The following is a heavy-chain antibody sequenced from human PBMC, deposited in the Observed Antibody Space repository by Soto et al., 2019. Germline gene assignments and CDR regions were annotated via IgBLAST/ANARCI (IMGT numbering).Heavy chain of an antibody. CDR1: QFTVSSSY. D-gene: IGHD3-9*01. Sequence: EVQLVESGGGLVQPGGSLRLSCAASQFTVSSSYMSWVRQAPGKGLEWVSVIYSGDGTYYADSVKRRFTISRDNSRKTLYLQMNILRSEDTAVYYGARAYYDILTVYYMHYYMDVWGKWTKVTVSS. CDR2: IYSGDGT. V-gene: IGHV3-66*01. J-gene: IGHJ6*03. CDR3: ARAYYDILTVYYMHYYMDV.